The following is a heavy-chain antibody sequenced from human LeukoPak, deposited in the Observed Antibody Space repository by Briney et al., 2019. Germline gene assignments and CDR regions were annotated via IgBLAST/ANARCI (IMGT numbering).Heavy chain of an antibody. CDR1: GGSISSSSYY. D-gene: IGHD3-22*01. CDR3: ARSYYYDSSGWGY. J-gene: IGHJ4*02. Sequence: PSETLSLTCTVSGGSISSSSYYWGWIRQPPGKGLEWIGSIYYSGSTYYNPSLKSRVTISVDTSKNQFSLKLSSVTAADTAVYYCARSYYYDSSGWGYWGQGTLVTVSS. V-gene: IGHV4-39*01. CDR2: IYYSGST.